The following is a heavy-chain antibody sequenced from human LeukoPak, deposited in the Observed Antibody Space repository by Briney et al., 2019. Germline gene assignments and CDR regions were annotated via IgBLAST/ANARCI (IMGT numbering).Heavy chain of an antibody. V-gene: IGHV3-30*02. CDR3: AKGAYYDSSGYHFDY. Sequence: GGSLRLSCAASGFTFSSYGMHWVRQAPGKGLEWVAFIRYDGSNKYYADSVKGRFTISRDNSKNTLYLQMNSLGAEDTAVYYCAKGAYYDSSGYHFDYWGQGTLVTVSS. CDR1: GFTFSSYG. D-gene: IGHD3-22*01. J-gene: IGHJ4*02. CDR2: IRYDGSNK.